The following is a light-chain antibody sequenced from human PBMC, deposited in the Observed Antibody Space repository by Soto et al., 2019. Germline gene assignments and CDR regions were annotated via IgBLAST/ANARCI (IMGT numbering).Light chain of an antibody. CDR1: QSISRY. Sequence: DIQMTQSPSSLSASVGDRVTITCRASQSISRYLNWYQQKPGKAPRLLIYIASNWQSGVPSRFSGSGSGTDFSLTITNLQREDFATYYCQQTYTTPTWTFGPGTKVEIK. CDR2: IAS. V-gene: IGKV1-39*01. J-gene: IGKJ1*01. CDR3: QQTYTTPTWT.